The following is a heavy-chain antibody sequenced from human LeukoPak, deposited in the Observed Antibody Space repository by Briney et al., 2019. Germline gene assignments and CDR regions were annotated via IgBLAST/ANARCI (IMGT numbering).Heavy chain of an antibody. Sequence: GGSLRLSCAASGFTFSTYWMTWVRQAPGKGLEWVANIEQDGSEELYVDSVKGRFTISRDNAKNSLYLQMNSLRVEDTAVYYCVRPFDYWGQGTLVTVSS. CDR2: IEQDGSEE. V-gene: IGHV3-7*01. J-gene: IGHJ4*02. CDR3: VRPFDY. CDR1: GFTFSTYW.